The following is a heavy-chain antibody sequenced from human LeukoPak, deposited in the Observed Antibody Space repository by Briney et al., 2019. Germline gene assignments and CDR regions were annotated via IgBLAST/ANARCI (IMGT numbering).Heavy chain of an antibody. CDR2: ISGSGGST. V-gene: IGHV3-23*01. CDR3: AKDVVKSGPPDYFDY. Sequence: GGSLRLSCAASGFTFSSYGMSWVRQAPGKGLEWVSAISGSGGSTYYADSVKGRFTISRDNSKNTLYLQMNSLRAEDTAVYYCAKDVVKSGPPDYFDYWGQGTLVTVSS. J-gene: IGHJ4*02. CDR1: GFTFSSYG. D-gene: IGHD3-16*02.